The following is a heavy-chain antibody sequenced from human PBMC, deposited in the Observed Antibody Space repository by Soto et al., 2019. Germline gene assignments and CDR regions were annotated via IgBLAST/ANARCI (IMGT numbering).Heavy chain of an antibody. CDR3: ARDDLAVNYYGGMDV. CDR2: IKQDGGEK. J-gene: IGHJ6*02. Sequence: GGSLRLSCAASGFTFNSYRMTWVRQAPGRGLEWVANIKQDGGEKYYVDSVKCRFTISRDNAKNSLYLQMNSLRAEDTAVYYCARDDLAVNYYGGMDVRAQGTTVTVS. CDR1: GFTFNSYR. D-gene: IGHD6-19*01. V-gene: IGHV3-7*01.